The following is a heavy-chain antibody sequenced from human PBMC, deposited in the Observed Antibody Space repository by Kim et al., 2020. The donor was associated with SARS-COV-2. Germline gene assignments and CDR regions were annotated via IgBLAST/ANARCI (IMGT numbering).Heavy chain of an antibody. CDR1: GFTFSNYW. D-gene: IGHD6-13*01. V-gene: IGHV3-7*01. J-gene: IGHJ4*02. CDR2: IKRDGSEK. Sequence: GRSLRLSYAASGFTFSNYWMSWVRQAPGKGLEWVANIKRDGSEKYYVDSVRGRFTISRDNAQNSLFLQMNSLRVEDTAVYYCTSWGAGNYWGPGTLVTVSS. CDR3: TSWGAGNY.